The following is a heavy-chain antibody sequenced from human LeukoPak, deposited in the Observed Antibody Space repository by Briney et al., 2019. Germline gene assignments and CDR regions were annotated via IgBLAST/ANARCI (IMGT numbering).Heavy chain of an antibody. CDR3: STAKFDN. CDR1: EFRLSSYS. J-gene: IGHJ4*02. V-gene: IGHV3-48*01. CDR2: INIDSITV. Sequence: PGRSLSLSRAASEFRLSSYSNNCDRQATGKGQEWVSYINIDSITVNYAASGKGRYTISRDNAKNSLYLQMNSLRAEDTAVYYCSTAKFDNWGQGTLVIVTS.